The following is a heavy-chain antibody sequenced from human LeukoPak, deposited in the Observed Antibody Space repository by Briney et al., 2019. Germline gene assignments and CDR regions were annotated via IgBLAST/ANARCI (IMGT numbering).Heavy chain of an antibody. CDR3: AKDSVAAKYYFDY. V-gene: IGHV3-30*02. J-gene: IGHJ4*02. Sequence: GGSLRLSCAASGFTFSSYGMHWVRQAPGKGLEWVAFIRYDGSNKYYADSVKGRFTISRDNSKNTLYLQMNSLRAEDTALYYCAKDSVAAKYYFDYWGQGTLVTVSS. CDR1: GFTFSSYG. D-gene: IGHD4/OR15-4a*01. CDR2: IRYDGSNK.